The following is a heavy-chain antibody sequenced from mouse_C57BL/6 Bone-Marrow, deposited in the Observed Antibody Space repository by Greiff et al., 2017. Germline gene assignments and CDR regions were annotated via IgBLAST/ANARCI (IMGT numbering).Heavy chain of an antibody. Sequence: EVKVVESGGGLVKPGGSLKLSCAASGFTFSSYAMSWVRQTPEKRLEWVATISDGGSYTYYPDNVKGRFTISRDNAKNNLYLQMSHLKSEDTAMYYCARGELRSYYCAMDYWGQGTSVTVSS. CDR2: ISDGGSYT. D-gene: IGHD1-1*01. CDR3: ARGELRSYYCAMDY. CDR1: GFTFSSYA. J-gene: IGHJ4*01. V-gene: IGHV5-4*03.